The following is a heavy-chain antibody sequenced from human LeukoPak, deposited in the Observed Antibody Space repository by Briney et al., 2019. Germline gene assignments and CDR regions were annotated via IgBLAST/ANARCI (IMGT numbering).Heavy chain of an antibody. CDR1: GFSVSGYW. Sequence: GSLRLSCAVSGFSVSGYWMTWVRQAPGKGLEWVANIKQDGSEKNYVDSVKGRFTISRNNAENSLFLQMNSPRVEDTAVYYCAREWQGGIAAAGTRIEGDYWGQGTLVAVSS. J-gene: IGHJ4*02. V-gene: IGHV3-7*01. CDR2: IKQDGSEK. D-gene: IGHD6-13*01. CDR3: AREWQGGIAAAGTRIEGDY.